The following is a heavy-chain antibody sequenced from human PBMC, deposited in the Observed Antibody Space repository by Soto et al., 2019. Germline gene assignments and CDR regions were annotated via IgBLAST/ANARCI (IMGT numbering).Heavy chain of an antibody. D-gene: IGHD5-12*01. CDR2: IIPMSGRPRGMARTIPFFGST. CDR1: GGTFSNCA. V-gene: IGHV1-69*01. J-gene: IGHJ6*02. Sequence: QMHLVQSGAEVKKPGSSVKVSCKTSGGTFSNCAINWVRQAPGQGLEWMGGIIPMSGRPRGMARTIPFFGSTKNAQKFEGRVSISADESTRPAYMELSGLASEDTAVYYCAREETWMEMWRSPGPMLSQGYYGMAVWGQGTTVTVSS. CDR3: AREETWMEMWRSPGPMLSQGYYGMAV.